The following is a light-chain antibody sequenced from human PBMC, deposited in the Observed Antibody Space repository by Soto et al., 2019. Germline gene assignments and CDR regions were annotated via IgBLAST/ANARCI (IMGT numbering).Light chain of an antibody. V-gene: IGKV3-11*01. CDR3: QQYNEWPFT. CDR2: DAS. Sequence: EIVLTPSPATMSLTPWERAALFCGASQSISSYLAWYQHKPGQAPRLLIYDASNRATGIPARFSGSGSGTDFTLTISSLEPEDFALYFCQQYNEWPFTFGPGTKVDI. J-gene: IGKJ3*01. CDR1: QSISSY.